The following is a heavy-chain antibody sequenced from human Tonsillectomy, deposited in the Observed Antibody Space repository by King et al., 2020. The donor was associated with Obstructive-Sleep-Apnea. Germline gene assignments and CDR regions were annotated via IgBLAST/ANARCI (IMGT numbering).Heavy chain of an antibody. Sequence: LQLQESGPGLVKPSETLSLTCTVSGGSMRSTNYYWGWIRQPPGKGLEWIGSIFYSGSTYYNPSLKSRVTISVDTSKNQFSLNLNSVTAADTAVYFCATTGDRYNYYYAMDVWGQGTTVTVSS. V-gene: IGHV4-39*07. CDR1: GGSMRSTNYY. CDR3: ATTGDRYNYYYAMDV. D-gene: IGHD1-26*01. J-gene: IGHJ6*02. CDR2: IFYSGST.